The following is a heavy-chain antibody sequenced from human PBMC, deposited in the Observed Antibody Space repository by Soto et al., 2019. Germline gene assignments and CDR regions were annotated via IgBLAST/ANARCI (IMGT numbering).Heavy chain of an antibody. J-gene: IGHJ5*02. V-gene: IGHV4-34*01. CDR1: GGCLSGYY. CDR2: INHSGST. Sequence: SETLSLTCAVYGGCLSGYYWSWIRQTPGKGLEWIGEINHSGSTNYNPSLKSRVTISVDTSKNQFSLKLSSVTAADTAVYYCARGSRELLRINWFDPWGQGTLVTVSS. CDR3: ARGSRELLRINWFDP. D-gene: IGHD1-26*01.